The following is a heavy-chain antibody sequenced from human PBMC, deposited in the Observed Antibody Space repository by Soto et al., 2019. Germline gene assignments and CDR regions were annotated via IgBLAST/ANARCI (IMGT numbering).Heavy chain of an antibody. CDR1: GGTFSSYA. Sequence: GASVKGSCKASGGTFSSYAISWGRQAPGQGLEWMGRIIPIFGTANYAQKFQGRVTITADESTSTAYMELSSLRSEDTAVYYCARGVTTGMAFDYWGQGTLVTVSS. D-gene: IGHD4-17*01. V-gene: IGHV1-69*13. CDR2: IIPIFGTA. J-gene: IGHJ4*02. CDR3: ARGVTTGMAFDY.